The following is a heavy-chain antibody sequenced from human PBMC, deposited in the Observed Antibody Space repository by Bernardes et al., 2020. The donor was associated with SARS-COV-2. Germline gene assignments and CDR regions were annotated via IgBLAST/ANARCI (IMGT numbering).Heavy chain of an antibody. V-gene: IGHV3-23*01. Sequence: GGSLRLSCAASGFTFSSYAMSWVRQAPGKGLEWVSAISGSGGSTYYADSVKGRFTISRDNSKNTLYLQMNSLRAEDTAVYYCAKDLVGFGSGYDWGYWGQGTLVTVSS. D-gene: IGHD5-12*01. CDR2: ISGSGGST. CDR3: AKDLVGFGSGYDWGY. CDR1: GFTFSSYA. J-gene: IGHJ4*02.